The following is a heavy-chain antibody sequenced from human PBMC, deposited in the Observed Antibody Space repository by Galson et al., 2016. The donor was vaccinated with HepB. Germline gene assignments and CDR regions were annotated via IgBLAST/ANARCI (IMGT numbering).Heavy chain of an antibody. CDR2: ITRSGGDT. D-gene: IGHD4-17*01. CDR3: AKDHHDYGDSWYFDL. Sequence: SLRLSCAASGFTFNTFSMNWVRQAPGKGLEWVSSITRSGGDTYYADSVKGRFTISRDNSKNTLYLQMNSLRPEDTALYYCAKDHHDYGDSWYFDLWAVAPWSLSPQ. V-gene: IGHV3-23*01. CDR1: GFTFNTFS. J-gene: IGHJ2*01.